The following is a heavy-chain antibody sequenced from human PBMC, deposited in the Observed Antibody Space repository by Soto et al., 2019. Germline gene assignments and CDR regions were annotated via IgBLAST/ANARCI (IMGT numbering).Heavy chain of an antibody. CDR2: INPNSGGT. J-gene: IGHJ2*01. V-gene: IGHV1-2*04. D-gene: IGHD7-27*01. Sequence: QVQLVQSGAEVKKPGASVKVSCKASGYTFTGYYMHWVRQAPGQGLEWMGWINPNSGGTNYSDKFQGWVTMTTDSSISTAYMELSRLRSDDKAVYYGARDPGERGYFDLWGRGTLVTVSS. CDR1: GYTFTGYY. CDR3: ARDPGERGYFDL.